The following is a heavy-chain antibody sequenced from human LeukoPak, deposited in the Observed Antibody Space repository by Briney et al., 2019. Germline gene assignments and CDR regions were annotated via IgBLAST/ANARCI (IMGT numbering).Heavy chain of an antibody. Sequence: SETLSLTCTVSGGSISSRNYYWAWIRQPPGKGLEWIGSIYNSGSTYYNPSLKSRVTISVDTSKNQFSLKLSSVTAADTAVYHCARDGCSGGRCYSEEYYYFDLWGRGTLVTVSS. CDR3: ARDGCSGGRCYSEEYYYFDL. CDR2: IYNSGST. J-gene: IGHJ2*01. V-gene: IGHV4-39*07. D-gene: IGHD2-15*01. CDR1: GGSISSRNYY.